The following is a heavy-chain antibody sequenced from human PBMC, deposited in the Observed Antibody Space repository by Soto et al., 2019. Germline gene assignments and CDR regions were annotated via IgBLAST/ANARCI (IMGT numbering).Heavy chain of an antibody. CDR3: AKRKSGSWSDGVNWFDP. D-gene: IGHD6-13*01. CDR1: GFTFSSYA. J-gene: IGHJ5*02. Sequence: GGSLRLSCAASGFTFSSYAMSWVRQAPGKGLEWVSAISGSGGSTYYADSVKGRFTISRDNSKNTLYLQMNSLRAEDTAVYYCAKRKSGSWSDGVNWFDPWGQGTLVTVSS. V-gene: IGHV3-23*01. CDR2: ISGSGGST.